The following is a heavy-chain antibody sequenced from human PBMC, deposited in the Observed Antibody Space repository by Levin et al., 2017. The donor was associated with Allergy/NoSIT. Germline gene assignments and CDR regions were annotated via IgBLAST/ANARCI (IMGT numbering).Heavy chain of an antibody. D-gene: IGHD6-19*01. CDR3: ASRSSSSGWYYDY. J-gene: IGHJ4*02. CDR2: VYYSGTT. CDR1: GGSVSSRSFW. V-gene: IGHV4-39*07. Sequence: SCTVSGGSVSSRSFWWGWIRQPPGKGLEWIGSVYYSGTTYYSPSLKSRVIISLDTSKNHFSLKLSSVTAADTAVYYCASRSSSSGWYYDYWGQGTLVTVSS.